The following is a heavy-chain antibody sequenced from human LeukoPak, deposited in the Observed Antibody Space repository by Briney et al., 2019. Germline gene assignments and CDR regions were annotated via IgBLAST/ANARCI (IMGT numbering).Heavy chain of an antibody. Sequence: GGSLRLSCAASDFTFSSSGMTWVRQAPGKGLEWISTISSSGENTYYADSVKGRYTISRDNSKNTLYLQMNTLRAEDTAVYYCAKGAYYDLWGQGTLVTVSS. V-gene: IGHV3-23*01. CDR2: ISSSGENT. D-gene: IGHD3-22*01. CDR3: AKGAYYDL. J-gene: IGHJ4*02. CDR1: DFTFSSSG.